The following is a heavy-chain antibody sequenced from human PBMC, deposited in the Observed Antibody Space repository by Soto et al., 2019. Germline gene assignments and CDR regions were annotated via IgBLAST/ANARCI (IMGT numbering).Heavy chain of an antibody. CDR1: GFTFSSYG. CDR2: ISYDGSNK. CDR3: AKDYYDSSGGGYMDL. Sequence: GGSLRLSCAASGFTFSSYGMHWVRQAPGKGLEWVAVISYDGSNKYYADSVKGRFTISRDNSKNTLYLQMNSLGAEDTAVYYCAKDYYDSSGGGYMDLWGQGTTVTVSS. D-gene: IGHD3-22*01. V-gene: IGHV3-30*18. J-gene: IGHJ6*02.